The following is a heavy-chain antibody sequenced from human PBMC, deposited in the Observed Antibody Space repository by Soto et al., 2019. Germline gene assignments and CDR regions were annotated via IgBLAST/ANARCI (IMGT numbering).Heavy chain of an antibody. J-gene: IGHJ4*02. Sequence: QVQLVQSGAEVKKPGSSVKVSCKASGGTFSSYAISWVRQAPGQGLEWMGGIIPIFGTANYAQKIQGRVTITADESKSTAYMELSSLRSEDTALYYWASGVNYYGSGSYYDFDYGGQGTLVTVSS. V-gene: IGHV1-69*01. CDR1: GGTFSSYA. CDR3: ASGVNYYGSGSYYDFDY. CDR2: IIPIFGTA. D-gene: IGHD3-10*01.